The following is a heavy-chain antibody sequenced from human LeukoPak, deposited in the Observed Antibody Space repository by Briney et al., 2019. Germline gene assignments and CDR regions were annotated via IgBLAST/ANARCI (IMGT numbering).Heavy chain of an antibody. D-gene: IGHD6-13*01. CDR2: IYNSGNT. J-gene: IGHJ4*02. CDR1: GGSISSSSYY. CDR3: ARQIAAAAATDY. V-gene: IGHV4-61*05. Sequence: SETLSLTCTVSGGSISSSSYYWSWIRQPPGKGLEWIGYIYNSGNTNYNPSLKGRVTISADTSKNQFSLKLSSVTAADTAVYYCARQIAAAAATDYWGQGTLVTVSS.